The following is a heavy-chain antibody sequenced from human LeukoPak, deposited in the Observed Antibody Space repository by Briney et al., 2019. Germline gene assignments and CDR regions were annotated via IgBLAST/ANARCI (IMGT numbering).Heavy chain of an antibody. D-gene: IGHD2-15*01. CDR1: GYTFTGYY. CDR3: ARSRKHCSGGSCYNYYYYGMDV. CDR2: INPNSGGT. V-gene: IGHV1-2*04. J-gene: IGHJ6*02. Sequence: GASVKVSCKASGYTFTGYYMHWVRQAPGQGLEWMGRINPNSGGTNYAQKFQGWVTMTRDTSISTAYMELSRLRSDDTAVYYCARSRKHCSGGSCYNYYYYGMDVWGQGTTVTVSS.